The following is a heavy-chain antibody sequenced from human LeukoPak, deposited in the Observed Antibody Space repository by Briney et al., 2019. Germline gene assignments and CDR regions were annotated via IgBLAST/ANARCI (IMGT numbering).Heavy chain of an antibody. CDR3: ARESTVTAFDY. Sequence: GGSLRLSCAASGFTFSSYSMNWVRQAPGKGLEWVSYISSSSSTIYYADSVKGRFTISRDNAKNSLYLQMNSLRAGDTAVYYCARESTVTAFDYWGQGTLVTVSS. CDR2: ISSSSSTI. CDR1: GFTFSSYS. D-gene: IGHD4-17*01. V-gene: IGHV3-48*01. J-gene: IGHJ4*02.